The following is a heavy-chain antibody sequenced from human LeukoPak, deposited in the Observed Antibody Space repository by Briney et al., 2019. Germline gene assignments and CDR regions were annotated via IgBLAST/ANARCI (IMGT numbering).Heavy chain of an antibody. CDR1: GFTFSSYG. CDR2: IRYDGSNK. D-gene: IGHD3-22*01. CDR3: AKDGGGYYPSYYYYMDV. V-gene: IGHV3-30*02. J-gene: IGHJ6*03. Sequence: GGSLRLFCAASGFTFSSYGMHWVRQAPGKGLEWVAFIRYDGSNKYYADSVKGRFTTSRDNSKNTLYLQMNSLRAEDTAVYYCAKDGGGYYPSYYYYMDVWGKGTTVTISS.